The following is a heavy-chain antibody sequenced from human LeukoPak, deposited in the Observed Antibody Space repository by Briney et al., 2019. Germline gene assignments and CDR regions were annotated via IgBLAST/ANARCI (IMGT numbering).Heavy chain of an antibody. D-gene: IGHD1-26*01. V-gene: IGHV4-38-2*01. Sequence: SETLSLTCAVSSYSISRGYYWGWLRQPPGKGLEWIVSIYHSGVTYYNPSLKSRVTVSVDTSKNQFSLQLSSVTAADTAVYYCARVSVGVTKSFDHWGQGTLVSVSS. J-gene: IGHJ4*02. CDR2: IYHSGVT. CDR3: ARVSVGVTKSFDH. CDR1: SYSISRGYY.